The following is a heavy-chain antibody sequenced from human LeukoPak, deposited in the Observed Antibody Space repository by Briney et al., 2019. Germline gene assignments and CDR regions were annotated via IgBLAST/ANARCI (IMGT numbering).Heavy chain of an antibody. Sequence: PSETLSLTCTVSGGSISSSTVYWGWIRQPPGKGLEWIGGINYSGYTYYNPSLKSRVTISVDTPKNQFSLKLSSVTAADIAVYYCARPGYYDNSGFNFDYWGQGTLVTVSS. CDR2: INYSGYT. J-gene: IGHJ4*02. CDR1: GGSISSSTVY. V-gene: IGHV4-39*01. D-gene: IGHD3-22*01. CDR3: ARPGYYDNSGFNFDY.